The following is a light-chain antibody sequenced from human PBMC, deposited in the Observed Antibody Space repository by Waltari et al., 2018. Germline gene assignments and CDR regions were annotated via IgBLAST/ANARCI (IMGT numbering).Light chain of an antibody. CDR2: GNS. J-gene: IGLJ2*01. V-gene: IGLV1-40*01. Sequence: QSGLTQPPSVSGAPGQRVTISCTGSSSNIRAGSDVHCYQLLPGTAPKLLIYGNSNRPSGVPDRFSGSKSGTSASLAITGLQAEDEAGYYCQSYDSSLSGSVFGGGTKLTVL. CDR3: QSYDSSLSGSV. CDR1: SSNIRAGSD.